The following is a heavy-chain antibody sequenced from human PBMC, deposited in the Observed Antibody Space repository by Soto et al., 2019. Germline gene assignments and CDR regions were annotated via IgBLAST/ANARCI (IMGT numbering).Heavy chain of an antibody. Sequence: GGSLRLSCAASGFTFSSYHMQWVRQATGKGLEWVSAIGTAGDTYYPGSVKGRFTISRENAKNSLYLQMNSLRAGDTAVYYCARSPPGGYHYYYGMDVWGQGTTVTVSS. CDR1: GFTFSSYH. D-gene: IGHD3-22*01. CDR2: IGTAGDT. V-gene: IGHV3-13*04. J-gene: IGHJ6*02. CDR3: ARSPPGGYHYYYGMDV.